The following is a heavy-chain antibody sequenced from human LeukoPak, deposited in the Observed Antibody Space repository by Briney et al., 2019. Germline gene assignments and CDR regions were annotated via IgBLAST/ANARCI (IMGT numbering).Heavy chain of an antibody. J-gene: IGHJ4*02. V-gene: IGHV1-2*02. CDR2: INPNSGGT. CDR1: GYTFTGYY. Sequence: ASVKVSYKASGYTFTGYYMHWVRQAPGQGLEWMGWINPNSGGTNYAQKFQGRVAMTRDTSISTAYMELSRLRSDDTAVYYCARGAAYDFWSGHPGFDYWGQGTLVTVSS. D-gene: IGHD3-3*01. CDR3: ARGAAYDFWSGHPGFDY.